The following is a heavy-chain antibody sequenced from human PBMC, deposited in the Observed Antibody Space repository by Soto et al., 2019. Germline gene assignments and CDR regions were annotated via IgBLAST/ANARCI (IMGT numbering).Heavy chain of an antibody. CDR3: ASMTIFGVVRF. CDR2: INHSGST. CDR1: GGSFSCYC. Sequence: SETLSLTCAVYGGSFSCYCWSWIRQPPGKGLEWIGEINHSGSTNYNPSLKSRVTISVDTSKNQFSLKLSSVAAADTAVYYCASMTIFGVVRFWGQGTLVTSPQ. D-gene: IGHD3-3*01. V-gene: IGHV4-34*01. J-gene: IGHJ4*02.